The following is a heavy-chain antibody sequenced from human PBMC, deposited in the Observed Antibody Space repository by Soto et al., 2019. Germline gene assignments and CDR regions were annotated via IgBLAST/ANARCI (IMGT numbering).Heavy chain of an antibody. Sequence: QVQLVESGGGVVQPGRSLRLSCAASGFTFSNYDMHWVRQAPGKGLEWVAVMSYDGSNKYYADSVKGRFTISRDNSKNTLYLQMNSLRAEDTAVYYCARESGEVIIPSPYYHYYGMDVWGQGTTVTVSS. CDR2: MSYDGSNK. D-gene: IGHD3-10*01. CDR1: GFTFSNYD. CDR3: ARESGEVIIPSPYYHYYGMDV. J-gene: IGHJ6*02. V-gene: IGHV3-30-3*01.